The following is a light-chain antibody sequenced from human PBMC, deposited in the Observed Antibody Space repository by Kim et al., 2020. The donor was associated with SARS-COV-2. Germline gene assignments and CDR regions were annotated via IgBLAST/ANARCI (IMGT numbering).Light chain of an antibody. CDR3: QQSYGAPYS. V-gene: IGKV1-39*01. J-gene: IGKJ2*01. Sequence: AEVGDRITITCRTSQKIRRNLNWYQQKPGKAPNVLIYAASSLKSGVPSRISGSGSGTAFTLTISSLQLEDIATYYCQQSYGAPYSFGQGTKVDIK. CDR2: AAS. CDR1: QKIRRN.